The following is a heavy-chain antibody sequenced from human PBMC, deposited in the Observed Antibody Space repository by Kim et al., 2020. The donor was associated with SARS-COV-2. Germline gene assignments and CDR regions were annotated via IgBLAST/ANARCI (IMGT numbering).Heavy chain of an antibody. D-gene: IGHD6-13*01. CDR1: GFTFSSYA. CDR3: ASEQQLARYFDY. V-gene: IGHV3-30*04. Sequence: GGSLRLSCAASGFTFSSYAMHWVRQAPGKGLEWVAVISYDGSNKYYADSVKGRFTISRDNSKNTLYLQMNSLRAEDTAVYYCASEQQLARYFDYWGQGTLVTVSS. CDR2: ISYDGSNK. J-gene: IGHJ4*02.